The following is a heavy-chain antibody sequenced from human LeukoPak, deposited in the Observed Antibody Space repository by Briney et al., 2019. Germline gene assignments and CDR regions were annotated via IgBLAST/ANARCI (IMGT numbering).Heavy chain of an antibody. J-gene: IGHJ5*02. CDR3: ARDHKPAHYDILTGYYLVASFSWFDP. CDR2: MNPNSGNT. CDR1: GYTFTSYD. V-gene: IGHV1-8*01. Sequence: RRASVKVSCKASGYTFTSYDINWVRQATGQGLEWMGWMNPNSGNTGYAQKFQGRVTMTRNTSISTAYMELSSLRSEDTAVYYCARDHKPAHYDILTGYYLVASFSWFDPWGQGTLVTVSS. D-gene: IGHD3-9*01.